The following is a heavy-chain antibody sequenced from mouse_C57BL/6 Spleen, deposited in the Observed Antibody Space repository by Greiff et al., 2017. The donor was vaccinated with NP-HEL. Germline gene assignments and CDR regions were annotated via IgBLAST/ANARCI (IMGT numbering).Heavy chain of an antibody. CDR3: ARGKEYFDV. CDR1: GYTFTDYY. V-gene: IGHV1-19*01. CDR2: INPYNGGT. Sequence: VQLQQSGPVLVKPGASVKMSCKASGYTFTDYYMNWVKQSHGKSLEWIGVINPYNGGTSYNQKFKGKATLTVDKSSSTAYMELNSLTSEDSAVYYCARGKEYFDVWGTGTTVTVSS. J-gene: IGHJ1*03.